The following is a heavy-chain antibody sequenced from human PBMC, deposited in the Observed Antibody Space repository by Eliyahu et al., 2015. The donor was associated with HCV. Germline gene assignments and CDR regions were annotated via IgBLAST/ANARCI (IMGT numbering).Heavy chain of an antibody. J-gene: IGHJ5*02. CDR3: ASGGGGIAVAGTGGWFDP. CDR1: GGSITTYY. Sequence: QVQLQESGPGLVKPSETLSLTCTVSGGSITTYYWSWIRQPPGKGLEWIGVXPFRGGPHHNPSLKSRVTISLDTSKNQFSLNLTSVTAADTAVYYCASGGGGIAVAGTGGWFDPWGQGTLVTVSS. V-gene: IGHV4-59*01. CDR2: XPFRGGP. D-gene: IGHD6-19*01.